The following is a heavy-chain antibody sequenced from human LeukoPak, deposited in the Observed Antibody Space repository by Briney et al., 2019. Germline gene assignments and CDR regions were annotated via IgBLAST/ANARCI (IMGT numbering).Heavy chain of an antibody. J-gene: IGHJ6*02. CDR1: GGSFSGYY. D-gene: IGHD3/OR15-3a*01. Sequence: SETLSLTCAAYGGSFSGYYWSWIRQPPGKGLEWIGEINHSGSTNYNPSLKSRVTISVDTSKNQFSLKLSSVTAADTAVYYCARVDNYYYYGMDVWGQGTTVTVSS. V-gene: IGHV4-34*01. CDR2: INHSGST. CDR3: ARVDNYYYYGMDV.